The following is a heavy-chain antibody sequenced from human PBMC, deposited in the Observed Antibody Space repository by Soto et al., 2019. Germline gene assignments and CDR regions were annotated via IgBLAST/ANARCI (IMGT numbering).Heavy chain of an antibody. V-gene: IGHV1-3*01. CDR1: GYTFTSYA. CDR2: INAGNGNT. Sequence: GASVKVSCKASGYTFTSYAMHWVRQAPGQRLEWMGWINAGNGNTKYSQKFQGSVTITRDTSASTAYMELSSLRSEDTAVYYCAKSATVPAAIAYWGQGTLVTVSS. D-gene: IGHD2-2*02. J-gene: IGHJ4*02. CDR3: AKSATVPAAIAY.